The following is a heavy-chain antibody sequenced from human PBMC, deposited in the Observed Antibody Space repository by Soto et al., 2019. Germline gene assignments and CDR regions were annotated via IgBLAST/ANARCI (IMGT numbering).Heavy chain of an antibody. V-gene: IGHV3-33*01. CDR1: GFTFSSYG. Sequence: QVQLVESGGGVVQPGRSLRLSCAASGFTFSSYGMHWVRQAPGKGLEWEAVIWYDGSNKYYADSVKGRFTISRDNSKNTLYLQMNSLRAEDTAVYYCAREGFDCSGGSCYKADAFDIWGQGTMVTVSS. J-gene: IGHJ3*02. CDR2: IWYDGSNK. CDR3: AREGFDCSGGSCYKADAFDI. D-gene: IGHD2-15*01.